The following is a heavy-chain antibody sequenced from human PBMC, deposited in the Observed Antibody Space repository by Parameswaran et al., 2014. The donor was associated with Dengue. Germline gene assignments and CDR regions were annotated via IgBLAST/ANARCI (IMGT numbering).Heavy chain of an antibody. CDR2: ISTSSSYI. Sequence: VRQAPGKGLEWVSTISTSSSYIYYADSVKGRFTISRDNAKNSLYLQMNSLRAEDTAVYYCARTHSQLLSDFDYWGQGTLVTVSS. D-gene: IGHD2-2*01. CDR3: ARTHSQLLSDFDY. V-gene: IGHV3-21*01. J-gene: IGHJ4*02.